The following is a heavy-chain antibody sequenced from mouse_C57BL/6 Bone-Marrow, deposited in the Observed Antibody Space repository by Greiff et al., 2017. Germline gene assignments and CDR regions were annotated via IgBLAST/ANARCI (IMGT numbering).Heavy chain of an antibody. Sequence: EVQGVESGGGLVQPGGSLKLSCAASGFTFSDYGMAWVRQAPRKGPEWVAFISNLAYSIYYADTVTGRFTISRENAKNTLYLEMSSLRSEDTAMYYCARLYYDYLYWYFDVWGTGTTVTVSS. V-gene: IGHV5-15*01. D-gene: IGHD2-4*01. J-gene: IGHJ1*03. CDR1: GFTFSDYG. CDR3: ARLYYDYLYWYFDV. CDR2: ISNLAYSI.